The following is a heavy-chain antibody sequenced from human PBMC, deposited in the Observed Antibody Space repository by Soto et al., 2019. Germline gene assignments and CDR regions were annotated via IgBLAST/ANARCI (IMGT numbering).Heavy chain of an antibody. J-gene: IGHJ5*02. Sequence: QVQLQESGPGLVKPSQTLSLTCTVSGGAISSGCYYWSWIRQHPGKGLEWIGYIYYSGSTYYNPSLKSRVTIPVETSKNQFSLKLSSVTAADTAVYYCATLIAGELWTWGQGTLVTVSS. CDR1: GGAISSGCYY. CDR3: ATLIAGELWT. CDR2: IYYSGST. D-gene: IGHD3-16*01. V-gene: IGHV4-31*03.